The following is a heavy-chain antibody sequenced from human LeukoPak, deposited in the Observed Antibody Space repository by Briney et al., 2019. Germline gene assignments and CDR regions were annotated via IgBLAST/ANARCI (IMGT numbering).Heavy chain of an antibody. J-gene: IGHJ4*02. CDR3: ARGAGDSGSQGSLDY. CDR2: ISSSGSTI. CDR1: GFTFSDYY. D-gene: IGHD3-10*01. Sequence: GGSLRLSCAASGFTFSDYYMSWIRQAPGTGLEWVSYISSSGSTIYYADFVKGRFTISRENAKNSLYLQMNSLRAGDTAVYYCARGAGDSGSQGSLDYWGQGTLVTVSS. V-gene: IGHV3-11*04.